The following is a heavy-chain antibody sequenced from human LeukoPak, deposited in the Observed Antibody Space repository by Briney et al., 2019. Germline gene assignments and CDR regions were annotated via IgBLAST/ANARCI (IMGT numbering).Heavy chain of an antibody. CDR2: INHSGST. CDR3: ASLDYYGDYESSTGSYYFDY. CDR1: GGSFSGYY. D-gene: IGHD4-17*01. J-gene: IGHJ4*02. Sequence: PSETLSLTCAVYGGSFSGYYWSWIRQPPGKGLEWIGEINHSGSTNYNPSLKSRVTISVDTSKNQFYLKLSSVTAADTAVYYCASLDYYGDYESSTGSYYFDYWGQGTLVTVSS. V-gene: IGHV4-34*01.